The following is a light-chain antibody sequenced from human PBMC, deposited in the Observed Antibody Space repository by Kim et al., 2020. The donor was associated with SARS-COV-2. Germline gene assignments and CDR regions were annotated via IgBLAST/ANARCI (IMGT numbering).Light chain of an antibody. Sequence: SYELTQPPSVSVAPGKTARITCGGNNIGSKSVHWYQQKPGQAPVLVIYYDSDQPSGIPERFSGSNSGNTATLTISRVEAGDEADYYCQVWDSSSDHRLFGGGTQLTVL. CDR1: NIGSKS. J-gene: IGLJ3*02. CDR2: YDS. CDR3: QVWDSSSDHRL. V-gene: IGLV3-21*04.